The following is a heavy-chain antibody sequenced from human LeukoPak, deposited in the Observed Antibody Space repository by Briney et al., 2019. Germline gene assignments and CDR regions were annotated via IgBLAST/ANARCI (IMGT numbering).Heavy chain of an antibody. J-gene: IGHJ4*02. CDR3: ARLPGY. V-gene: IGHV4-59*08. CDR2: IYYSGST. D-gene: IGHD1-14*01. CDR1: GGSISSYY. Sequence: PSETLSLTCTVSGGSISSYYWSWIRQPPGKGLERIGYIYYSGSTNYNPSLKSRVTISVDTSKNQFSLKLSSVTAADTAVYYCARLPGYWGQGTLVTVSS.